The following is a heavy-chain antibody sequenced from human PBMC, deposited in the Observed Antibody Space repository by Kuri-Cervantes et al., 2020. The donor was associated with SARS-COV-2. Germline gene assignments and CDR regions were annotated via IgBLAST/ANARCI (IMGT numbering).Heavy chain of an antibody. V-gene: IGHV4-61*09. CDR3: AREEAAAGTGFDY. CDR2: IYTSGST. D-gene: IGHD6-13*01. J-gene: IGHJ4*02. Sequence: SCTVSGGSISSGSYYWSWIRQPAGKGLEWIGHIYTSGSTNYNPSLKSRVTISVDTSKNQFSLKLSSVTAADTAVYYCAREEAAAGTGFDYWGQGTLVTVSS. CDR1: GGSISSGSYY.